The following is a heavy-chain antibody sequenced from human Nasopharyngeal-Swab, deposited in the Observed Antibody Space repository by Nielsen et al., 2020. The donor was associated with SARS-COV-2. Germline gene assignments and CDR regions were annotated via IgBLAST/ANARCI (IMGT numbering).Heavy chain of an antibody. J-gene: IGHJ4*02. V-gene: IGHV3-23*01. Sequence: VRQAPGKGLEWVSSISDSGSDTYCADSVKGRLTISRDNSKNTLYLQMSSLRAEDTAVYYCAKLIAVTGTDDYWGQGTLVTVSS. CDR2: ISDSGSDT. D-gene: IGHD6-19*01. CDR3: AKLIAVTGTDDY.